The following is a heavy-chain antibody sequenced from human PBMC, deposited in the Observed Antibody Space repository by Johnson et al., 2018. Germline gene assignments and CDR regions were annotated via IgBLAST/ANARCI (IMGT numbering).Heavy chain of an antibody. CDR1: GFSFDDYG. V-gene: IGHV3-20*04. D-gene: IGHD3-10*01. CDR2: INWNGDST. J-gene: IGHJ6*02. CDR3: ARERSYDVSGTYFNGMDV. Sequence: VQLVESGGSVVRPGGSLRLSCVVSGFSFDDYGMTWVRQAPGTGLEWVSDINWNGDSTNYADSVKGRFTISRDNAKNSLYLQMNSLRAEDTALYYCARERSYDVSGTYFNGMDVWGQGTTVTVSS.